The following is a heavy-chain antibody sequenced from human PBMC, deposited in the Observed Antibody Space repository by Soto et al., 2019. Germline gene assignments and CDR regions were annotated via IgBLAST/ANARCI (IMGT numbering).Heavy chain of an antibody. D-gene: IGHD3-22*01. CDR1: GFAVSSKY. Sequence: HPGGSLRLSCAASGFAVSSKYMTWVRQAPGKGLEWVSVIYGGGTTYYADSVKGRFTISRDTSKNTLYHQMNSLRAEDTAVYYCARPMIVLVISLFYHWGQGTLVTVSS. CDR2: IYGGGTT. J-gene: IGHJ1*01. V-gene: IGHV3-53*01. CDR3: ARPMIVLVISLFYH.